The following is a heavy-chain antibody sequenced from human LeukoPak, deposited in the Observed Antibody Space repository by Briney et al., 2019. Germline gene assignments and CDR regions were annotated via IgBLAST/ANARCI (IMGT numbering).Heavy chain of an antibody. CDR1: GFTFSIYE. CDR3: AELGITMIGGV. V-gene: IGHV3-48*03. J-gene: IGHJ6*04. Sequence: QPGGSLRLSCAASGFTFSIYEMNWVRQAPGKGLEWVSYISSSCSTIYYSDSVNGRFTISKDTAESSTYLQIKCLRAEDTDVYYCAELGITMIGGVWGKGTTVTISS. D-gene: IGHD3-10*02. CDR2: ISSSCSTI.